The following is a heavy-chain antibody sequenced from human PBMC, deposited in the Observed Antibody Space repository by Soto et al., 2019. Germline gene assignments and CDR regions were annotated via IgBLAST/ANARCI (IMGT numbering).Heavy chain of an antibody. CDR2: INAGNGNT. V-gene: IGHV1-3*01. D-gene: IGHD5-12*01. Sequence: ASVKVSCKASGYTFTSYAMHWVRQAPGQRLEWMGWINAGNGNTKYSQKFQGRVTITRDTSASTAYMELSSLRSDDTAVYYCVKSRGGNNFDFFDWGQGALVTVSS. CDR3: VKSRGGNNFDFFD. J-gene: IGHJ4*02. CDR1: GYTFTSYA.